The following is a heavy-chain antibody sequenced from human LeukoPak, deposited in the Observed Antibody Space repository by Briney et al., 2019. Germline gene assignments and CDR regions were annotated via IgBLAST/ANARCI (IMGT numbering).Heavy chain of an antibody. CDR2: NSSSGHT. CDR3: ARAGSGWSFDY. J-gene: IGHJ4*02. CDR1: GGSISTYY. Sequence: SETLSLTCTVSGGSISTYYWTWIRQPPGKGLEWIRYNSSSGHTHCNPSLKSRVTISVDMSKNQFSLKLSSLTAADTAVYYCARAGSGWSFDYWGQGTLVTVSS. D-gene: IGHD6-19*01. V-gene: IGHV4-59*01.